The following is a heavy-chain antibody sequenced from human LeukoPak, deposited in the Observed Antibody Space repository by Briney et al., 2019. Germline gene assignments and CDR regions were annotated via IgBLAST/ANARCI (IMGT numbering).Heavy chain of an antibody. V-gene: IGHV3-49*04. CDR2: IQAKAYGGAT. CDR3: TRAPHPRCSSSGCYLDY. CDR1: GFTFGDYA. D-gene: IGHD2-2*01. J-gene: IGHJ4*02. Sequence: GGSLRLSCSTSGFTFGDYAMSWVRQAPGKGLEWVGFIQAKAYGGATKYAASVNGRFSISRDDSQSIANLQMNDLKTEDTAVYYCTRAPHPRCSSSGCYLDYWGQGTMVTVSS.